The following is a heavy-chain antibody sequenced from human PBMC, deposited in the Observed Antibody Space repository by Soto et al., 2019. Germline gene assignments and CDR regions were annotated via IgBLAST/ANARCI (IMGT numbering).Heavy chain of an antibody. V-gene: IGHV6-1*01. J-gene: IGHJ6*02. CDR1: GDSVSSNSAA. D-gene: IGHD6-13*01. Sequence: SQTLSLTCAISGDSVSSNSAAWNWIRQSPSRGLEWLGRTYYRSKWYNDYAVSVKSRITINPDTSKNQFSLQLNSVTPEDTAVYYCARDLMSEQQLRVDGYYYYGMDVWGQGTTVTVSS. CDR3: ARDLMSEQQLRVDGYYYYGMDV. CDR2: TYYRSKWYN.